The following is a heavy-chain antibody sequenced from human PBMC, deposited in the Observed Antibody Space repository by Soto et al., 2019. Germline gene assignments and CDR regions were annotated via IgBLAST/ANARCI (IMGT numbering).Heavy chain of an antibody. V-gene: IGHV4-30-4*01. J-gene: IGHJ5*02. Sequence: SETLSLTCTVSGGSISSGDYYWSWIRQPPGKGLEWIGYIYYSGSTYYNPSLKSRVTISVDTSKNQFSLKLSSVTAADTAVYYCARGRYCISTSCAYNWFAPWGQGTLVTVSS. CDR3: ARGRYCISTSCAYNWFAP. CDR1: GGSISSGDYY. CDR2: IYYSGST. D-gene: IGHD2-2*01.